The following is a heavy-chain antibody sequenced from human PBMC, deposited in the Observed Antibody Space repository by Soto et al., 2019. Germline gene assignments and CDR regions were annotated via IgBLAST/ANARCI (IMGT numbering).Heavy chain of an antibody. J-gene: IGHJ5*02. CDR1: GFTFSSYW. CDR2: IKQDGSEK. CDR3: ARDSHSSGWTNWFDP. V-gene: IGHV3-7*03. D-gene: IGHD6-19*01. Sequence: GSLRLSCAASGFTFSSYWMSWFRQAPGKGLEWVANIKQDGSEKYYVDSVKGRFTISRDNAKNSLYLQMNSLRAEDTAVYYCARDSHSSGWTNWFDPWGQGTLVTVSS.